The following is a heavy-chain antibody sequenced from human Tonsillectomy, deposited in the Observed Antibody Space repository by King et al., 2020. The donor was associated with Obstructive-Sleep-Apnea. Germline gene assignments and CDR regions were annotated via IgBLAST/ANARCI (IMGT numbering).Heavy chain of an antibody. CDR2: IYYSGDT. Sequence: VQLQESGPGPVKPSETLSLTCTVSGGSISSYYWSWIRQPPGKGLEWMGYIYYSGDTKYNPSLKSRVTISVDTSKNQLSLKLSYVTAADTAVYFCAREGSGAAFAYWGQGTLVTVSS. D-gene: IGHD6-19*01. J-gene: IGHJ4*02. CDR3: AREGSGAAFAY. CDR1: GGSISSYY. V-gene: IGHV4-59*01.